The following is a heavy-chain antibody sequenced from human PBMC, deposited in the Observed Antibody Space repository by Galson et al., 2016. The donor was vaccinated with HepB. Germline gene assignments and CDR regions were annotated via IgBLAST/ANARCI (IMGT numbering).Heavy chain of an antibody. CDR2: VKSKIDGGTT. CDR3: TTFTKSEIVLGASDI. CDR1: GFPFNIAW. D-gene: IGHD2/OR15-2a*01. J-gene: IGHJ3*02. Sequence: SLRLSCAASGFPFNIAWMTWVRQPPGEGLEWVGHVKSKIDGGTTDYTAPVKGRFTISRDDSKNTLYLQMNSLKSEDSAVYYCTTFTKSEIVLGASDIWGQGTRVTVSS. V-gene: IGHV3-15*01.